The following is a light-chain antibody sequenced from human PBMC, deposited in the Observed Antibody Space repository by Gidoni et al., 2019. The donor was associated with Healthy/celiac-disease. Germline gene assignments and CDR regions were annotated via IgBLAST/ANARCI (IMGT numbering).Light chain of an antibody. CDR2: GNS. CDR1: SSNIGAGYD. CDR3: QSYDSSLSVV. J-gene: IGLJ2*01. Sequence: QSVLTQPPSVSGAPGQRVTISCTGSSSNIGAGYDVHWYQQLPGTAPKLLIYGNSNRPSGVPDRFSGSKYGTSASRAITGLQAEDEADYYCQSYDSSLSVVFGGGTKLTVL. V-gene: IGLV1-40*01.